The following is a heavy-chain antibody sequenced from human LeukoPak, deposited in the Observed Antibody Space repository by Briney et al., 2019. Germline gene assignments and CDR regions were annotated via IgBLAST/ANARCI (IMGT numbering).Heavy chain of an antibody. CDR3: ARLGGSGYDYQVADYYYYYGMDV. Sequence: GGSLTLSCAASGITVSSKYMSWVRQAPGKGLEWGSVIYSDDSTYYADSVKGRFTISRDNAKNTLYLHMHSLRAEDTAVYYCARLGGSGYDYQVADYYYYYGMDVWGQGTTVTVSS. CDR1: GITVSSKY. D-gene: IGHD5-12*01. V-gene: IGHV3-66*01. J-gene: IGHJ6*02. CDR2: IYSDDST.